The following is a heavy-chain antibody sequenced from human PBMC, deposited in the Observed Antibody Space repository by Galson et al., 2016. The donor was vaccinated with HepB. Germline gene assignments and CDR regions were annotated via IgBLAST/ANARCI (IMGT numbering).Heavy chain of an antibody. CDR1: RFTFSRNA. Sequence: SLRLSCAASRFTFSRNAMHWVRQAPGKGLDWVAAISYDGRDKYYAGSVKGRFTISRDNAKNSLYLQMNSLRAEDTAVYYCASYPGYFPGNWGQGTLVTVSS. CDR2: ISYDGRDK. CDR3: ASYPGYFPGN. V-gene: IGHV3-30-3*01. J-gene: IGHJ4*02. D-gene: IGHD3-9*01.